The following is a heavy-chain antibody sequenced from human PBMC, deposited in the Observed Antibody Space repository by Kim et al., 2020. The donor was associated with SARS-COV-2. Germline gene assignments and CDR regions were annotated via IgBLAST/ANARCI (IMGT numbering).Heavy chain of an antibody. V-gene: IGHV3-7*01. D-gene: IGHD3-16*01. CDR2: IKQDETER. Sequence: GGSLRLSCAASGFSISNYWMSWVRQAPGKGLEWVANIKQDETERYYVDSVKGRFTISRDNAKNSLYLQMNSLRVEDTAVFYCVRDRMIRFGGAVVREYFFDYWGQGALVTVSS. CDR3: VRDRMIRFGGAVVREYFFDY. CDR1: GFSISNYW. J-gene: IGHJ4*02.